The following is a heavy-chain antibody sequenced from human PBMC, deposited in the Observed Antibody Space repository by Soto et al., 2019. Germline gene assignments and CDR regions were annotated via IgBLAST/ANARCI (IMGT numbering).Heavy chain of an antibody. Sequence: VASVKVSCKASGYTFTGYYMHWVRQAPGQGLELMGWINPNSGGTNYAQKFQGRVTMTRDTSISTAYMELSRLRSDDTAVYYCARGHYDILTGYSPFGYWGQGTLVTVSS. J-gene: IGHJ4*02. CDR2: INPNSGGT. CDR1: GYTFTGYY. D-gene: IGHD3-9*01. V-gene: IGHV1-2*02. CDR3: ARGHYDILTGYSPFGY.